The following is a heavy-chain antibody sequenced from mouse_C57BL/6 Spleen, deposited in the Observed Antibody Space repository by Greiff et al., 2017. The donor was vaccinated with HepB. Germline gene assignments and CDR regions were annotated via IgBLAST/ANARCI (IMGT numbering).Heavy chain of an antibody. J-gene: IGHJ4*01. D-gene: IGHD2-1*01. CDR3: AGDYGNRDAIDD. Sequence: QVQLQQSGAELVRPGASVKLSCKASGYTFTSYGISWVKQRPGQGLEWIGEIYPRSGNTYYNEKFKGKATLTADKSSNTAYMQLSSLTTEDSAVYYCAGDYGNRDAIDDWGQGTSVT. V-gene: IGHV1-81*01. CDR1: GYTFTSYG. CDR2: IYPRSGNT.